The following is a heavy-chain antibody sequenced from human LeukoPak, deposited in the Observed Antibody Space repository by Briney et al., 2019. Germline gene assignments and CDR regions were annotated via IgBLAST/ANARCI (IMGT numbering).Heavy chain of an antibody. Sequence: GGSLRLSCAASGFTFSAYAMSWVRQAPGKGLEWVANIKQDGSEKYYVDSVKGRFTISRDNAKNSLYLQMNSLRAEDTAVYYCARGLLYDILTGYYRPLTFGGQGTLVTVSS. D-gene: IGHD3-9*01. CDR3: ARGLLYDILTGYYRPLTF. CDR1: GFTFSAYA. V-gene: IGHV3-7*01. J-gene: IGHJ4*02. CDR2: IKQDGSEK.